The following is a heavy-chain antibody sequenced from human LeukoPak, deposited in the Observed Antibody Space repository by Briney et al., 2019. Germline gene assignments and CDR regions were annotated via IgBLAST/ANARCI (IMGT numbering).Heavy chain of an antibody. CDR2: IYPGDSDT. J-gene: IGHJ4*02. Sequence: GESLKISCKVSGYSFPSYWITWVRQVPGKGLEWMGIIYPGDSDTRYSPSFQGQVTISADKSISTAYLQWSSLKASDTAMYYCARRGYSYGDPIDFWGQGTLVTVSS. D-gene: IGHD5-18*01. CDR3: ARRGYSYGDPIDF. V-gene: IGHV5-51*01. CDR1: GYSFPSYW.